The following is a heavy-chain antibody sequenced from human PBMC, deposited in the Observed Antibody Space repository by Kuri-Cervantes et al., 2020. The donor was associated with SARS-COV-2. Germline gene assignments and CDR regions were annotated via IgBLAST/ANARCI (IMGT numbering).Heavy chain of an antibody. D-gene: IGHD2-2*01. CDR1: GGTFSSYA. J-gene: IGHJ4*02. V-gene: IGHV1-69*06. CDR3: ARPYCSITTCYDGTFDS. CDR2: IIPLFGTT. Sequence: SVKVSCKASGGTFSSYAVTWVRQAPGQGLEWMGRIIPLFGTTIYAQEFQGRVTLTADKSTNTAYIELSSLRSEDTAVYYCARPYCSITTCYDGTFDSWGQGTLVTVSS.